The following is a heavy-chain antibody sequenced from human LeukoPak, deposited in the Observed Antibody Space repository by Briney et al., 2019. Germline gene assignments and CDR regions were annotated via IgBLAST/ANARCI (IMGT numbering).Heavy chain of an antibody. V-gene: IGHV4-59*01. CDR2: IYYTGST. D-gene: IGHD3-22*01. CDR3: ARFYYDSSGYYYIFDY. J-gene: IGHJ4*02. CDR1: GVSISSYY. Sequence: PSETLSLTCSVSGVSISSYYWSWIRQPPGKGLEWIGNIYYTGSTNYNPSLKSRVTISVDTSKNQFSLKLSSVTAADTAVYYCARFYYDSSGYYYIFDYWGQGTLVTVSS.